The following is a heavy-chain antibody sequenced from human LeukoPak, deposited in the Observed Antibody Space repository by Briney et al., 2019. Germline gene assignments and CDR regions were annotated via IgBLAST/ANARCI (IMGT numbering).Heavy chain of an antibody. CDR2: ISWNSGSI. Sequence: PGGSLRLSCAASGFTFDDYAMHWVRQAPGKGLEGVSGISWNSGSIGYADSVKGRFTISRDNAKNSLYLQMNSLRAEDTALYYCAKESSIAVAGPFDYWGQGTLVTVSS. D-gene: IGHD6-19*01. V-gene: IGHV3-9*01. CDR1: GFTFDDYA. CDR3: AKESSIAVAGPFDY. J-gene: IGHJ4*02.